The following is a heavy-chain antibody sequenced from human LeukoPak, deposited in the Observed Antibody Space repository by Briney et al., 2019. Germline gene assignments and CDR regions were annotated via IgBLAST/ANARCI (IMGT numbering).Heavy chain of an antibody. D-gene: IGHD3-9*01. CDR3: ARDRPYYDILTGYYIGEAFDI. V-gene: IGHV3-53*01. CDR2: IYSGGST. Sequence: PGGSLRLSCAASGFTVSSKYMSWVRQAPGKGLEWVSVIYSGGSTYYADCVKGRFTISRDNSKKTRYLQMNSLRAEDTAVYYCARDRPYYDILTGYYIGEAFDIWGQGTMVTVSS. CDR1: GFTVSSKY. J-gene: IGHJ3*02.